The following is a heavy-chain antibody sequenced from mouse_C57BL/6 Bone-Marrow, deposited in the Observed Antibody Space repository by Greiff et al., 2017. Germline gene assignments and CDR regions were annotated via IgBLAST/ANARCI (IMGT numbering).Heavy chain of an antibody. Sequence: DVKLQESGPGLVKPSQSLSLTCSVTGYSITSGYYWNWIRQFPGNKLEWMGYISYDGSNNYNPSLKNRISITRDTSQNQFFLKLNSVTTEDTATYYCARDRTGFAMDYWGQGTSVTVSS. V-gene: IGHV3-6*01. D-gene: IGHD4-1*01. CDR1: GYSITSGYY. J-gene: IGHJ4*01. CDR3: ARDRTGFAMDY. CDR2: ISYDGSN.